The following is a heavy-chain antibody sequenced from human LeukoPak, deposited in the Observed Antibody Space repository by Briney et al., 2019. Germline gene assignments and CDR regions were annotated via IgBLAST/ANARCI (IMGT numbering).Heavy chain of an antibody. J-gene: IGHJ4*02. CDR1: GGSISSYY. V-gene: IGHV4-4*07. Sequence: SETLSLTCTVSGGSISSYYWSWIRQPAGKGLEWIGRIYTSGSTNYNPSLKSRVTMSVDTSKNQFSLKLSSVTAADTAVYHCARGGYYDSSGYYYKRHLDYWGQGTLVTVSS. CDR3: ARGGYYDSSGYYYKRHLDY. CDR2: IYTSGST. D-gene: IGHD3-22*01.